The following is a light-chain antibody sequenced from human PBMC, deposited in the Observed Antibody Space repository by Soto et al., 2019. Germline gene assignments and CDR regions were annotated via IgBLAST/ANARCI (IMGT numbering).Light chain of an antibody. CDR2: DVT. CDR3: SSYTSSSTLVI. V-gene: IGLV2-14*03. J-gene: IGLJ2*01. Sequence: QSVLTQPASVSGSPGQSITISCAGTSADVGHYNFVSWYQQHPGKAPKLMIYDVTNRPSGVSNRFSGSKSGNTASLTISGLQDEDEADYYCSSYTSSSTLVIFGGGTKLTVL. CDR1: SADVGHYNF.